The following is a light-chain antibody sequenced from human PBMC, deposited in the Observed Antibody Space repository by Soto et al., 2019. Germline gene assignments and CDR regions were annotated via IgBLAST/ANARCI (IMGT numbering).Light chain of an antibody. CDR2: DVS. Sequence: QSDLTQPASVSGSPGQSITISCSGTSSDVGGYNYVSWYQHHPGKAPKLMIYDVSDRPSGVYDRFSGSKSGNTASLTISGLQAEDEADYYCSSYTSSSTLVVFGGGTTLTVL. J-gene: IGLJ2*01. CDR1: SSDVGGYNY. V-gene: IGLV2-14*03. CDR3: SSYTSSSTLVV.